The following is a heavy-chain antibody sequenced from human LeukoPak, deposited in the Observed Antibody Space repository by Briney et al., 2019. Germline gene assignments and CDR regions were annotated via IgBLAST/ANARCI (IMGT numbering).Heavy chain of an antibody. CDR1: GFTFSDYY. D-gene: IGHD6-19*01. Sequence: GGSLRLSCAASGFTFSDYYMSWIRQAPGKGLEWVSYISSSGSTIYYADSVKGRFTISRDNAKNSLCLQMNSLRAEDTAVYYCARDLLYRWYIAVADYYYYYGMDVWGQGTTVTVSS. J-gene: IGHJ6*02. V-gene: IGHV3-11*01. CDR2: ISSSGSTI. CDR3: ARDLLYRWYIAVADYYYYYGMDV.